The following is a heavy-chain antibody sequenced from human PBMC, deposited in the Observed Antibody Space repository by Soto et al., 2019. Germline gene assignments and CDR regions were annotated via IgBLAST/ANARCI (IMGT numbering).Heavy chain of an antibody. Sequence: PGGSLRLSCAASGFTFSSYGMHWVRQAPGKGLEWVAVISYDGSNKYYADSVKGRFTISRDNSKNTLYLQMNSLSAEDTAVYYCAKDVLRFLEWLAFYGMDVWGQGTTVTVSS. D-gene: IGHD3-3*01. V-gene: IGHV3-30*18. CDR2: ISYDGSNK. CDR1: GFTFSSYG. J-gene: IGHJ6*02. CDR3: AKDVLRFLEWLAFYGMDV.